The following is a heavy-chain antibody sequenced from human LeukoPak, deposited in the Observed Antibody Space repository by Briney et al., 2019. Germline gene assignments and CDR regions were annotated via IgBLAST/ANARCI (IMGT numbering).Heavy chain of an antibody. CDR2: IYYSGST. CDR1: GGSISSYY. D-gene: IGHD1-26*01. J-gene: IGHJ4*02. Sequence: SETLSLTCTVSGGSISSYYWSWIRQPPGKGLEWIGYIYYSGSTNYNPSLKSRVTISVDTSKNQFSLKLSSVTAADTAVYYCVSLSGSYGQGFDYWGQGTLVTVSS. CDR3: VSLSGSYGQGFDY. V-gene: IGHV4-59*01.